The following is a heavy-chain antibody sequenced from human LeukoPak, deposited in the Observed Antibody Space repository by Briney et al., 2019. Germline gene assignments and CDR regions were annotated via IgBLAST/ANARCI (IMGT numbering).Heavy chain of an antibody. J-gene: IGHJ4*02. CDR3: ASGADYGDYVSLFDY. V-gene: IGHV3-33*01. CDR2: IWYDGSNK. Sequence: GGSLRLSCAASGFTFRSYGMHWVRQAPGKGLEWVAVIWYDGSNKYYADSVKGRFTISRDNSKNTLYLQMNSLRAEDTAVYYCASGADYGDYVSLFDYWGQGTLVTVSS. D-gene: IGHD4-17*01. CDR1: GFTFRSYG.